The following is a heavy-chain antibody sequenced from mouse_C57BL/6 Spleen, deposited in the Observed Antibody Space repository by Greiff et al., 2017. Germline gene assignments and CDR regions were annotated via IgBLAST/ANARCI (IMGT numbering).Heavy chain of an antibody. CDR1: GYAFSSYW. CDR3: ARGGYYGNYIDY. D-gene: IGHD2-1*01. V-gene: IGHV1-80*01. CDR2: IYPGDGDT. Sequence: QVQLKQSGAELVKPGASVKISCKASGYAFSSYWMNWVKQRPGKGLEWIGQIYPGDGDTNYNGKFKGKATLTADKSSSTAYMQLSSLTSEDSAVYFCARGGYYGNYIDYWGQGTTLTVSS. J-gene: IGHJ2*01.